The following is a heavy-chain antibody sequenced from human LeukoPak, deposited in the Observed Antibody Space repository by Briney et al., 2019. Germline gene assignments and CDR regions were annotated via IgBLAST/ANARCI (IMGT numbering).Heavy chain of an antibody. J-gene: IGHJ4*02. Sequence: ASVKVSCKASGYTFTSYYMHWVRQAPGQGLEWMGIINPSGGSTSYAQKFQGRVTITRNTSISTAYMELSSLRSEDTAVYYCARGLSIAVAGTFGYWGQGTLVTVSS. CDR1: GYTFTSYY. D-gene: IGHD6-19*01. CDR3: ARGLSIAVAGTFGY. CDR2: INPSGGST. V-gene: IGHV1-46*01.